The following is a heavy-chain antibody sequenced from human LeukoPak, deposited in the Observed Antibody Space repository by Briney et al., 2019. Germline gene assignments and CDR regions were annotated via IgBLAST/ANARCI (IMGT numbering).Heavy chain of an antibody. CDR3: AKYIGLLDYYYYGMDV. Sequence: PGGSLRLSCAASGFTFSSYGMHWVRQAPGKGLGWVAVISYDGSNKYYADSVKGRFTISRDNSKNTMYLQMNSLRAEDTAVYYCAKYIGLLDYYYYGMDVWGKGTTVTVSS. V-gene: IGHV3-30*18. J-gene: IGHJ6*04. CDR2: ISYDGSNK. D-gene: IGHD2-8*01. CDR1: GFTFSSYG.